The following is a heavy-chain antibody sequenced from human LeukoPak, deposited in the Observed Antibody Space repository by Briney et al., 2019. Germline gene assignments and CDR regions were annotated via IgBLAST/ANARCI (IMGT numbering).Heavy chain of an antibody. V-gene: IGHV1-46*01. D-gene: IGHD4-17*01. Sequence: ASVKVSCKASGFPLTGYSIQWVRQAPGQGLEWMGIINPTGGSTSYAQKFQGRVTMTRDASTSTVHMEVSGLRSEDTAVYHCARAGIYGDCLDYWGQGTLVTVSS. CDR2: INPTGGST. J-gene: IGHJ4*02. CDR3: ARAGIYGDCLDY. CDR1: GFPLTGYS.